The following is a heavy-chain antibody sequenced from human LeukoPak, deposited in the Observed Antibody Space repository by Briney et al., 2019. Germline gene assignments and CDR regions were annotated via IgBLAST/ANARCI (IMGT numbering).Heavy chain of an antibody. CDR3: AREGFYDYWSNSYTGNWLDP. Sequence: ASVKVSCKASGYKFTTAGISWVRQAPGRGLEWMGWISASNGATKYSQKFQGRITITTDTMTTAHMELRNLRSDDTAIYYCAREGFYDYWSNSYTGNWLDPWGQGTPVTVSS. V-gene: IGHV1-18*01. D-gene: IGHD3-3*01. CDR1: GYKFTTAG. J-gene: IGHJ5*02. CDR2: ISASNGAT.